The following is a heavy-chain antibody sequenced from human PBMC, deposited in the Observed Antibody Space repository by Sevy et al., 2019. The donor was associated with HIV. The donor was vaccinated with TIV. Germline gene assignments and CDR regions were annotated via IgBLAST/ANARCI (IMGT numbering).Heavy chain of an antibody. Sequence: GGSLRLSCAASGFPFNDHAMHWVRQVPGKGLEWVSGVSWNSRNIGYADSVKGRFTISRDNARHFLYLEMNSLRPEDTGFYYCAKDINRGCDGVNCYSYFYYFFRLDVWGQGTTVTGSS. CDR3: AKDINRGCDGVNCYSYFYYFFRLDV. J-gene: IGHJ6*02. CDR1: GFPFNDHA. V-gene: IGHV3-9*01. D-gene: IGHD2-21*01. CDR2: VSWNSRNI.